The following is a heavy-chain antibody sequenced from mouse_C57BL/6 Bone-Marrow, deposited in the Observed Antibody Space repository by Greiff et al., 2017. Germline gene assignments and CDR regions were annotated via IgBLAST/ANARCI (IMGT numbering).Heavy chain of an antibody. D-gene: IGHD3-2*02. CDR1: GYTFTRYG. CDR3: ARSAQGSGDY. Sequence: QVQLQQSGAELARPGASVKLSCKASGYTFTRYGISWVKQRTGQGLEWIGEIYPRSGNTYYNEKFKGKATLTADKSSSTAYMELRSLTSEDSAVXFCARSAQGSGDYWGQGTTLTVSS. J-gene: IGHJ2*01. V-gene: IGHV1-81*01. CDR2: IYPRSGNT.